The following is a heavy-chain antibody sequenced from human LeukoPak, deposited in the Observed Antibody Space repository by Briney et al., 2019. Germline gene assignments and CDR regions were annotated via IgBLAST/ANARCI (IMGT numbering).Heavy chain of an antibody. V-gene: IGHV3-74*01. D-gene: IGHD2-15*01. J-gene: IGHJ4*02. CDR1: VFTFSSYW. CDR3: ARGGIRLPLYYFDY. Sequence: GGSLRLSCAASVFTFSSYWMHWVRPAPGKGLVWGSRINSDGSSTSYADSVQGGFTISRDNPKNTLYLQMKSVRAEDTAVYYCARGGIRLPLYYFDYWGQGTLVTVSS. CDR2: INSDGSST.